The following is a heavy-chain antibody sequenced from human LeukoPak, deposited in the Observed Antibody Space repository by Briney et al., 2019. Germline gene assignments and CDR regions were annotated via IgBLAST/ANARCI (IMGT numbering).Heavy chain of an antibody. V-gene: IGHV3-23*01. Sequence: GGSLRLSCATSGFIFSSYGMHWVRQAPGKGLEWVSVISGSGGSTYYADSVKGRFTISRDNSKNTLYLQMNSLRAEDTAVYYCAKRSGYGDYDYWGQGTLVTVSS. CDR3: AKRSGYGDYDY. D-gene: IGHD4-17*01. CDR1: GFIFSSYG. J-gene: IGHJ4*02. CDR2: ISGSGGST.